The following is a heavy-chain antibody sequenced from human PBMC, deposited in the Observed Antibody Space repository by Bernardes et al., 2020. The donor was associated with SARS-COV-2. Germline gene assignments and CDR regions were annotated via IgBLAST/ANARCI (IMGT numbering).Heavy chain of an antibody. CDR2: IIPIFGTA. D-gene: IGHD3-22*01. V-gene: IGHV1-69*13. J-gene: IGHJ4*02. CDR3: ARHYYDSSGYSYFDY. Sequence: SVKVSCKASGGTFSSYAISWVRQAPGQGLEWMGGIIPIFGTANYAQKFQGRVTITADESTSTAYMELSSLRSEDTAVYYCARHYYDSSGYSYFDYWGQGTLVTVSS. CDR1: GGTFSSYA.